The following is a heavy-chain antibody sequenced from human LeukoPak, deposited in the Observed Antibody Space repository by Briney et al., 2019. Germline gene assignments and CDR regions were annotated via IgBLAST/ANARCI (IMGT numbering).Heavy chain of an antibody. V-gene: IGHV1-2*02. Sequence: GASVKVSCEASGYTFTGYYMHWVRQAPGQGLEWMGWINPNSGGTNYAQKFQGRVTMTRDTSISTAYMELSRLRSDDTAVYYCARDSRRDGYNYAAFDIWGQGTMVTVSS. CDR2: INPNSGGT. CDR1: GYTFTGYY. CDR3: ARDSRRDGYNYAAFDI. J-gene: IGHJ3*02. D-gene: IGHD5-24*01.